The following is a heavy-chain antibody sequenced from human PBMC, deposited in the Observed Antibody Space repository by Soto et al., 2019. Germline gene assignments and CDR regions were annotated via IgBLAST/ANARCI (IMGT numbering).Heavy chain of an antibody. CDR3: ASWRWGHHYGMDV. Sequence: PGESLKISCKGSGYSFTSYWIGWVRQMPGKGLEWMGIIYPGDSDTRYSPSFQAQVTISADKSISTAYLQWSSLKASDTAMYYCASWRWGHHYGMDVWGQGTTVTVSS. V-gene: IGHV5-51*01. CDR1: GYSFTSYW. D-gene: IGHD3-3*01. J-gene: IGHJ6*02. CDR2: IYPGDSDT.